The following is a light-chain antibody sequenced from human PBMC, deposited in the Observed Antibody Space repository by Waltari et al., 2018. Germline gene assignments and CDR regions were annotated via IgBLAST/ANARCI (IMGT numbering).Light chain of an antibody. CDR3: QQHGTSPYT. V-gene: IGKV3-20*01. CDR1: QSVSSNY. CDR2: AAS. Sequence: DIVLTRSPGTLSLSPGETATLSCRASQSVSSNYLAWYQQKPGQAPSLPNDAASSRAPGCPYMISGSGSGIDFTLTHSRLEPEDFAVYYCQQHGTSPYTFGQGTKL. J-gene: IGKJ2*01.